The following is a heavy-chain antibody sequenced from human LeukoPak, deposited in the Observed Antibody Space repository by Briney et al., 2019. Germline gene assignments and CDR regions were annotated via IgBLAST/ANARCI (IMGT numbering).Heavy chain of an antibody. CDR1: GGSISSYY. CDR2: IYYSGST. D-gene: IGHD6-6*01. CDR3: ARADSSSSLFDY. Sequence: SETLSLTCTVSGGSISSYYWSWIRQPPGKGLEWIGCIYYSGSTNYNPSLKSRVTISVDTSKNQFSLKLSSVTAADTAVYYCARADSSSSLFDYWGQGTLVTVSS. V-gene: IGHV4-59*01. J-gene: IGHJ4*02.